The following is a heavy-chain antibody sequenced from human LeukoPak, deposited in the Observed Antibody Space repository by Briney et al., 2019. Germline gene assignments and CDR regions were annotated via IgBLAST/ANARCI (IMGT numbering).Heavy chain of an antibody. J-gene: IGHJ4*02. V-gene: IGHV4-59*01. CDR1: GASINGYY. CDR2: IYYTVIT. D-gene: IGHD3-10*01. Sequence: SETLSLTCTVSGASINGYYWSCIRQPPGKGLEWIWYIYYTVITNYSTSLKSRVTISVDTSKDLFSLNLISVTAADRAVYYCARVKALRIRGVIISDYFDYWGQGTLVTVS. CDR3: ARVKALRIRGVIISDYFDY.